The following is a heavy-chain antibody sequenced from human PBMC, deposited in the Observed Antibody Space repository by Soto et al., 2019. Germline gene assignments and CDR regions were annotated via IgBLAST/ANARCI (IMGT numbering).Heavy chain of an antibody. CDR1: GYTFTSYA. CDR2: MNAGNGNT. CDR3: VRVYGEIDY. D-gene: IGHD4-17*01. J-gene: IGHJ4*02. V-gene: IGHV1-3*01. Sequence: ASVKVSCKASGYTFTSYAMHWVRQAPGQRLEWMGWMNAGNGNTNYSQKFQGRVTMTRGTSISTAYMELSSLRSEDTAVYYCVRVYGEIDYWGPGTLVTVSS.